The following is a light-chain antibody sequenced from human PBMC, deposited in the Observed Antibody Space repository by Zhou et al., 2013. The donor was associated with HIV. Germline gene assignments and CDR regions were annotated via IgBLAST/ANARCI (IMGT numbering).Light chain of an antibody. Sequence: DIQMTQSPSSLSASVGDRVTITCQASQDVSNYLNWYQHKPGQAPKLLIYDASNLETGVPSRFSGSGSGTDFTFTISSLQPEDIATYYCQQYHSPPLYSFGQGTRL. CDR1: QDVSNY. V-gene: IGKV1-33*01. CDR2: DAS. CDR3: QQYHSPPLYS. J-gene: IGKJ2*03.